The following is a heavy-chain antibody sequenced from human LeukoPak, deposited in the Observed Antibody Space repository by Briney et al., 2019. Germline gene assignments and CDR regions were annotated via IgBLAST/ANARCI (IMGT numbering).Heavy chain of an antibody. CDR3: GRVGGRSKAAKGDAFDI. Sequence: GGSLRLSCAASGFTYSSYSMNWVRQAPGKGLEWVSSISSGSTYMYYADSVKGRFTISRDNAQNSVFLQMNSLRAEDTAVYYCGRVGGRSKAAKGDAFDIWGQGTMVVVSS. V-gene: IGHV3-21*06. D-gene: IGHD6-6*01. CDR1: GFTYSSYS. J-gene: IGHJ3*02. CDR2: ISSGSTYM.